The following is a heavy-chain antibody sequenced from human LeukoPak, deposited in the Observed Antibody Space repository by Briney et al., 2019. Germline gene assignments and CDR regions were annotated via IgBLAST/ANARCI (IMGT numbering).Heavy chain of an antibody. J-gene: IGHJ3*02. CDR2: ISYDGSNK. CDR1: GFTFSSYA. V-gene: IGHV3-30*04. Sequence: GRSLRLSCAASGFTFSSYAMHWVRQAPGKGLEWVAVISYDGSNKYYADSVKGRFTISRDNSKNTLYLQMNSLRAEDTAVYYCARDGAAADIDAFDIWGQGTMVTVSS. D-gene: IGHD6-13*01. CDR3: ARDGAAADIDAFDI.